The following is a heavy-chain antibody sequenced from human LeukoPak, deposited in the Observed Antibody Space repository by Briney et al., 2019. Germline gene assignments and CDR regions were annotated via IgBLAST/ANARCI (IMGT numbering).Heavy chain of an antibody. V-gene: IGHV4-39*01. CDR3: ARHTAAAGTSFDY. Sequence: PSETLSLTCTVSGGSSSSSSYYWGWIRQPPGKGLEWIGSIYYNGSIYYNPSLKSRVTISVDTSKNQFSLKLSSVTAADTAVYYCARHTAAAGTSFDYWGQGTLVTVSS. D-gene: IGHD6-13*01. J-gene: IGHJ4*02. CDR2: IYYNGSI. CDR1: GGSSSSSSYY.